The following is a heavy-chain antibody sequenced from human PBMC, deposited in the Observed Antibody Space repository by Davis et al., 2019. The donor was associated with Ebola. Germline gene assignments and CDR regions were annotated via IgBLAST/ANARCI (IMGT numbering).Heavy chain of an antibody. Sequence: PSETLSLTCTVSGGSISSHYWSWIRQPPGKGLEWVSAISGSGGSTYYADSVKGRFTISRDNSKKTMYLQMNSLRAEDTAVYYCARGPEFGELLYDYYYGMDVWGQGTTVTVSS. D-gene: IGHD3-10*01. J-gene: IGHJ6*02. V-gene: IGHV3-23*01. CDR3: ARGPEFGELLYDYYYGMDV. CDR1: GGSISSHY. CDR2: ISGSGGST.